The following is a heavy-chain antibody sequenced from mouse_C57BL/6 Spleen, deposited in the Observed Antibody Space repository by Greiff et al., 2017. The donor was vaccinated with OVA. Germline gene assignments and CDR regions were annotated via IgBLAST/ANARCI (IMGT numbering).Heavy chain of an antibody. CDR1: GYTFTDYE. V-gene: IGHV1-15*01. J-gene: IGHJ1*03. D-gene: IGHD2-5*01. Sequence: QVQLQQSGAELVRPGASVTLSCKASGYTFTDYEMHWVKQTPVHGLEWIGAIDPETGGTAYNQKFKGKAILTADKSSSTAYMELRSLTSEDSAVYYCTREDYSNSYWYFDVWGTGTTVTVSS. CDR3: TREDYSNSYWYFDV. CDR2: IDPETGGT.